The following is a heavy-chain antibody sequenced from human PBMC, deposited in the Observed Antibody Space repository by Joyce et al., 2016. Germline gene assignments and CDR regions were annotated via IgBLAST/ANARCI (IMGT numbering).Heavy chain of an antibody. Sequence: EVQLVESGGGLVQPGGSLRLSCAASGFTFSSYWMYWVRKAPGKGLGWVSRMKRDGSSTTYADSVKGRFTISRDNAKNTLYLQMNSLRAEDTAVYYCARLRRWSGPSDCWGQGTLVTVSS. J-gene: IGHJ4*02. CDR1: GFTFSSYW. CDR2: MKRDGSST. CDR3: ARLRRWSGPSDC. V-gene: IGHV3-74*03. D-gene: IGHD4-23*01.